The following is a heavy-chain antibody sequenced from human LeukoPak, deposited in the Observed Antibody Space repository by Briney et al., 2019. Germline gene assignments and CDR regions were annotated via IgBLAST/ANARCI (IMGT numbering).Heavy chain of an antibody. D-gene: IGHD4-23*01. CDR1: GFTFSSYA. CDR2: ITGGGST. J-gene: IGHJ3*02. V-gene: IGHV3-23*01. Sequence: GGSLRLSCAASGFTFSSYAMSWVRQAPGKGLEWVSAITGGGSTYYADSVKGRFTISRDNSKNTLSLQMSSLRAEDTAIYYCAKPYRGNLADGFDIWCQGTMVTVSS. CDR3: AKPYRGNLADGFDI.